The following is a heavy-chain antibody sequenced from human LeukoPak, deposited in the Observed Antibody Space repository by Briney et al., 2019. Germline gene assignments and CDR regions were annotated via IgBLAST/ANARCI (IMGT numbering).Heavy chain of an antibody. V-gene: IGHV3-7*01. CDR3: ARDSGYSSSWYPSGPIY. Sequence: PGGSLRLSCAASGFTFSSYWMSWVRQAPGKGLEWVANIKQDGSEKYYVDSVKGRFTISRDNAKNSLYLQMNSLRAEDTAVYYCARDSGYSSSWYPSGPIYWGQGTLVTVSS. J-gene: IGHJ4*02. D-gene: IGHD6-13*01. CDR2: IKQDGSEK. CDR1: GFTFSSYW.